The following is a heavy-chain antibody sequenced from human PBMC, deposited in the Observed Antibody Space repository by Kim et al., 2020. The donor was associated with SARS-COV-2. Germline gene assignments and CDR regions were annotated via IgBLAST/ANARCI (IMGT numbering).Heavy chain of an antibody. Sequence: ASVKVSCKVSGYTLTELSMHWVRQAPGKGLEWMGGFDPEDGETIYAQKFQGRVTMTEDTSTDTAYMELSSLRSEDTAVYYCATAPPYITGTPEGPNWLDPWGQGTLVTVSS. V-gene: IGHV1-24*01. CDR2: FDPEDGET. D-gene: IGHD1-7*01. CDR1: GYTLTELS. CDR3: ATAPPYITGTPEGPNWLDP. J-gene: IGHJ5*02.